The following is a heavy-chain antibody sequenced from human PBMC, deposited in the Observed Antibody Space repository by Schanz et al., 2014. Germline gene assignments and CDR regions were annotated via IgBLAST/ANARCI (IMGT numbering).Heavy chain of an antibody. D-gene: IGHD2-2*01. CDR1: RASLRTDY. V-gene: IGHV4-59*01. Sequence: VKKEEPGPGAGTNKESGAGTGAGCRASLRTDYWSWIRHTPGKGLDRTGYIYYSVLTTYNPSLKSRVTISVDTSKKQFSLNLSSVTAADTAVYYCARGRVVPAAPEWGYWGQGILGSVSS. CDR2: IYYSVLT. J-gene: IGHJ4*02. CDR3: ARGRVVPAAPEWGY.